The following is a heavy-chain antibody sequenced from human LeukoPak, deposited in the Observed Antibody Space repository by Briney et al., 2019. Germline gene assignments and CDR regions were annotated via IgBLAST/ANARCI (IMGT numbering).Heavy chain of an antibody. Sequence: SETLSLTCAVYGGSFSGYYWSWIRQPPGKGLEWIGYIYYSGSTYYNPSLKSRVTISVDTSKNQFSLKLSSVTAADTAVYYCASRYGDYDNWFDPWGQGTLVTVSS. CDR1: GGSFSGYY. CDR3: ASRYGDYDNWFDP. V-gene: IGHV4-34*01. CDR2: IYYSGST. D-gene: IGHD4-17*01. J-gene: IGHJ5*02.